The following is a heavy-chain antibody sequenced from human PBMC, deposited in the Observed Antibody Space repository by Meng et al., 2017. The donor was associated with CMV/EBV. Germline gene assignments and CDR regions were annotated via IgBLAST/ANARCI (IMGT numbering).Heavy chain of an antibody. V-gene: IGHV2-70*20. CDR2: IDWDDDK. CDR1: GFSLSTSGMC. D-gene: IGHD2-15*01. CDR3: ARDSGRGYCSGGSCYNPD. Sequence: SGPTLVKPTQTLTLTCTFSGFSLSTSGMCVSWVRQPPGKALEWLALIDWDDDKYYSTSLKTRLTISKDTSKNQVVLTMTNMDPVDTATYYCARDSGRGYCSGGSCYNPDWGQGTTVTVSS. J-gene: IGHJ6*02.